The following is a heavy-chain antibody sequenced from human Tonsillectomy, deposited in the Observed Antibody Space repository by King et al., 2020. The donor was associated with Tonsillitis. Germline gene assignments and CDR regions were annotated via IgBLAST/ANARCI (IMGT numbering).Heavy chain of an antibody. CDR2: MSYDGSNK. CDR3: SKDQDDTSGYYYPHFQH. D-gene: IGHD3-22*01. CDR1: GFTFSSYG. V-gene: IGHV3-30*18. J-gene: IGHJ1*01. Sequence: VQLVESGGGVVQPGRSLRLSCAASGFTFSSYGMHWVRQAAGKGLEWVAIMSYDGSNKYYADSVKGRFTISRDNSKNTLYLQMNSLRAEDTAVYYCSKDQDDTSGYYYPHFQHWGQGTLVTVSS.